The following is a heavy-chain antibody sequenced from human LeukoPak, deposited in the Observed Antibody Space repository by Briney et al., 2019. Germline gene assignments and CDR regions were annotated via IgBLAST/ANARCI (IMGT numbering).Heavy chain of an antibody. V-gene: IGHV1-18*01. CDR2: ISAYNGNT. D-gene: IGHD6-13*01. CDR3: ARDLSPLIAAAGARTFDY. J-gene: IGHJ4*02. CDR1: GYTFTSYA. Sequence: GASVKVSCKASGYTFTSYAISWVRQAPGQGLEWMGWISAYNGNTNYAQKLQGRVTMTTDTSTSTAYMELRSLRSDDTAVYYCARDLSPLIAAAGARTFDYWGQGTLVTLSS.